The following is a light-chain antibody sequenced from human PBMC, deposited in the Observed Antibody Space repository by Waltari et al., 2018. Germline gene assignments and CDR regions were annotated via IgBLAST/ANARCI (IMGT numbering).Light chain of an antibody. J-gene: IGKJ2*01. V-gene: IGKV2-30*01. Sequence: EVVMTQSPLSLPVTLGQSTSISCRSSLSLVSGDGHTYLTWFHQRPGQSPRRLIYEIFVRDVGVPDRFSASGSGTECTLKISRVEAEDVWVYYCMQGTLEPTFGQGTKLEIK. CDR2: EIF. CDR1: LSLVSGDGHTY. CDR3: MQGTLEPT.